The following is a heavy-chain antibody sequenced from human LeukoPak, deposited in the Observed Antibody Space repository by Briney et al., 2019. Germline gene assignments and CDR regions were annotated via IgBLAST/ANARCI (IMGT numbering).Heavy chain of an antibody. V-gene: IGHV3-48*03. Sequence: PGGSLRLSCAASGFTFSGSAMHWVRQAPGKGLEWVSYISSSGSTIYYADSVKGRFTISRDNAKNSLYLQMNSLRAEDTAVYYCARDNSRDSSGYDYWGQGTLVTVSS. D-gene: IGHD3-22*01. CDR1: GFTFSGSA. CDR3: ARDNSRDSSGYDY. CDR2: ISSSGSTI. J-gene: IGHJ4*02.